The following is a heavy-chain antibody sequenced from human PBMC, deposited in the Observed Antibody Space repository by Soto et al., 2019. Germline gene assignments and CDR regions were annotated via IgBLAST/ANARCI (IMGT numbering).Heavy chain of an antibody. D-gene: IGHD2-2*01. Sequence: PGGSLRLSCAASGFTFSSYAMSWVRQAPGKGLEWVSAISGSGGSTYYADSVKGRFTISRDNSKNTLYLQMNSLRAEDTAVYYCAIRYCSSTSCQFDYWGQGTLVTVSS. CDR2: ISGSGGST. CDR3: AIRYCSSTSCQFDY. CDR1: GFTFSSYA. J-gene: IGHJ4*02. V-gene: IGHV3-23*01.